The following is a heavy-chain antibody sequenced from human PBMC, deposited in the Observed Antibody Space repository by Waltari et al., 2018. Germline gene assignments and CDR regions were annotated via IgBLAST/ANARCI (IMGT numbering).Heavy chain of an antibody. CDR1: GGSFSGYY. J-gene: IGHJ2*01. D-gene: IGHD3-3*01. CDR3: ANQEVGFTIFGVEYPRGYFDL. CDR2: INHSGST. Sequence: QVQLQQWGAGLLKPSETLSLTCAVYGGSFSGYYWSWSRQPPGKGLEWIGEINHSGSTNYNPSLKSRVTISLDTSKNQFSLKLSSVTAADTAVYYCANQEVGFTIFGVEYPRGYFDLWGRGTLVTVSS. V-gene: IGHV4-34*01.